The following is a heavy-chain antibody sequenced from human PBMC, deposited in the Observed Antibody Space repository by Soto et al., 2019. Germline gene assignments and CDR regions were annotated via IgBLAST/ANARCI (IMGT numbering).Heavy chain of an antibody. CDR1: GGTFSSYA. V-gene: IGHV1-69*01. CDR2: IIPIFGTA. D-gene: IGHD3-22*01. CDR3: ARDYYDSSGYYSVWGNWFDP. Sequence: QVQLVQSGAEVKKPGSSVKVSCKASGGTFSSYAISWVRQVPGQGLEWMGGIIPIFGTANYAQKFQGRVTITADESTSTAYMELSSLRSEDTAVYYCARDYYDSSGYYSVWGNWFDPWGQGTLVTVSS. J-gene: IGHJ5*02.